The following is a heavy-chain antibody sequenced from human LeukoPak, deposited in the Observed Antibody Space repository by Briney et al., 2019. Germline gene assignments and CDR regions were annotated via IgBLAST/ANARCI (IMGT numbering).Heavy chain of an antibody. Sequence: SETLSLTCTVSGGSISTYYWSWIQQAPGKGLEWIGYIFYSGRTNYNPSLKSRVTISVDTSKNQFSLRLSSVTAADTAVYYCARPSVGEGDLSFHDAFNIWGQGTMVTVSS. J-gene: IGHJ3*02. CDR3: ARPSVGEGDLSFHDAFNI. V-gene: IGHV4-59*12. D-gene: IGHD3-16*02. CDR1: GGSISTYY. CDR2: IFYSGRT.